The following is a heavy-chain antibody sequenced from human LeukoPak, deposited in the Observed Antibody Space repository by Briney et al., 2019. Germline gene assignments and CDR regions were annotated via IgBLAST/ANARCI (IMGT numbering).Heavy chain of an antibody. J-gene: IGHJ4*02. Sequence: NPSQTLSLTCTVSGGSIGSGGYYWSWIRQHPGKGLEWIGYIYYSGSTYYNPSLKSRVTISVDTSKNQFSLKLSSVTAADTAVYYCARLWDHDYGDYSDYWGQGTLVTVSS. CDR3: ARLWDHDYGDYSDY. V-gene: IGHV4-31*03. D-gene: IGHD4-17*01. CDR1: GGSIGSGGYY. CDR2: IYYSGST.